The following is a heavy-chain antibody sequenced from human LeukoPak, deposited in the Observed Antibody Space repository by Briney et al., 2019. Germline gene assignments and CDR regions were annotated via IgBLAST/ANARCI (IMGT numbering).Heavy chain of an antibody. D-gene: IGHD2-15*01. Sequence: ASVKVSCKASGYTFTSYYMHWVRQAPGQGLEWMGIINPSGGSTSYAQKFQGRVTMTRDTSTSTVYMELSSLRSEDTAVYYCARNPTSYCSGGSCYWDQFDYWGQGTLVTVSS. J-gene: IGHJ4*02. CDR1: GYTFTSYY. CDR3: ARNPTSYCSGGSCYWDQFDY. CDR2: INPSGGST. V-gene: IGHV1-46*01.